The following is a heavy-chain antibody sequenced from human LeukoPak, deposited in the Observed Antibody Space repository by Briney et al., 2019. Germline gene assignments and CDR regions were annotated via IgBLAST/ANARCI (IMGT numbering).Heavy chain of an antibody. D-gene: IGHD3-22*01. Sequence: GGSLRLSCAASGFTFSTYTMYWVRHPPGKGLEWVSAISGSGGSTYYADSVKGRFTISRDNSKNTLYLQMNSLRAEDTAVYYCAKDPNYYDSSGTPNYFDYWGQGTLVTVSS. CDR2: ISGSGGST. V-gene: IGHV3-23*01. J-gene: IGHJ4*02. CDR3: AKDPNYYDSSGTPNYFDY. CDR1: GFTFSTYT.